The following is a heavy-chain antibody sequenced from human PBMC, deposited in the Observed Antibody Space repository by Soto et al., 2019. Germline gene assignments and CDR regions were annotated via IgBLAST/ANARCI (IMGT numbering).Heavy chain of an antibody. CDR2: INPKSGAT. V-gene: IGHV1-2*04. Sequence: QVQLVQSGAEVTEPGASVKVSCKASGYTFTDYYMHWVRQAPGQGLEWMGWINPKSGATNYAQKFQGWVTMTRDTSITTAYMELSTLISDDTAVYYCARARTNVAPNWFDPWGQGTLVSVSS. J-gene: IGHJ5*02. D-gene: IGHD5-12*01. CDR3: ARARTNVAPNWFDP. CDR1: GYTFTDYY.